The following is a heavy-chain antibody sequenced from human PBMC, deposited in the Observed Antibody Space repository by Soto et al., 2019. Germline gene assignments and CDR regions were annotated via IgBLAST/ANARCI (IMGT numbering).Heavy chain of an antibody. J-gene: IGHJ5*02. D-gene: IGHD3-10*01. CDR3: ARTGFTMVRGAPFDP. Sequence: LSLTCAASGFTFSSYSMNWVRQAPGKGLEWVSYISSSSTIYYADSVKGRFTISRDNAKNSLYLQMNSLRAEDTAVYYCARTGFTMVRGAPFDPWGQGTLVTVSS. CDR1: GFTFSSYS. CDR2: ISSSSTI. V-gene: IGHV3-48*01.